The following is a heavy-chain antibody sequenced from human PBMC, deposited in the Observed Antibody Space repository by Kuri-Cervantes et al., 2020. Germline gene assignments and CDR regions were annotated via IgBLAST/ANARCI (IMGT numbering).Heavy chain of an antibody. CDR3: SRETPGAGHFDY. Sequence: SETLSLTCTVSGGSISSYYWSWIRQPAGKGLEWIGRIYTSGSTNYNPSLKSRVTISVDTSKNHFSLNLNSVTAADTAVYYCSRETPGAGHFDYWGQGNLVTVSS. CDR2: IYTSGST. J-gene: IGHJ4*02. CDR1: GGSISSYY. V-gene: IGHV4-4*07. D-gene: IGHD4/OR15-4a*01.